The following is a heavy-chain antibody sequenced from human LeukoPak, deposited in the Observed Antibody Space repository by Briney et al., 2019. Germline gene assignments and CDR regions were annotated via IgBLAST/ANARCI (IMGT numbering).Heavy chain of an antibody. Sequence: SETLSLTCSVSGGSIATRNYYWGWLRQPPGKGLEWIASMYYSGSTSYNPSLNNRVTISVDTSKNQFSVKLRSVTAADTAVYYCASQQRNIRPSGSGYIAYAQKIDSWGQGTLVTVSS. CDR1: GGSIATRNYY. J-gene: IGHJ4*02. D-gene: IGHD5-12*01. CDR3: ASQQRNIRPSGSGYIAYAQKIDS. CDR2: MYYSGST. V-gene: IGHV4-39*01.